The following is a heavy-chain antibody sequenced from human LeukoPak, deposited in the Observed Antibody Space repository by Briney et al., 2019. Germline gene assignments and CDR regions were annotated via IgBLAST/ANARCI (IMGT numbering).Heavy chain of an antibody. J-gene: IGHJ4*02. CDR3: ARAPGGSYYGSYFDY. D-gene: IGHD1-26*01. V-gene: IGHV4-59*01. Sequence: SETLSLTCTVSGGSISSYYWSWIRQPPGKGLEWIGYIYYSGSTNYNPSLKSRVTISVDTSKNQFSLKLSSVTAADTAVYYCARAPGGSYYGSYFDYWGQGTLVTVSS. CDR2: IYYSGST. CDR1: GGSISSYY.